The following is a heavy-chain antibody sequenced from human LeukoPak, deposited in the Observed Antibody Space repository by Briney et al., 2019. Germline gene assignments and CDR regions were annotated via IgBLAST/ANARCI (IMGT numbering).Heavy chain of an antibody. V-gene: IGHV3-11*01. J-gene: IGHJ6*03. D-gene: IGHD3-3*01. CDR2: ISSSDNTI. CDR3: ARADFGVLIIGYYYFYMDD. CDR1: GFTFSDSY. Sequence: PGGSLRLSCAASGFTFSDSYMSWVRQAPGKGLEWLSSISSSDNTIYYADSVKGRFTVSRDNAKNSLSLQMNSLRVEGTAMYFCARADFGVLIIGYYYFYMDDWGKGTTVTVSS.